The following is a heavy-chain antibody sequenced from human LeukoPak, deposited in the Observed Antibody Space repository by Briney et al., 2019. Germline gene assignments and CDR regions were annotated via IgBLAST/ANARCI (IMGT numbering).Heavy chain of an antibody. CDR3: ARGGEVGGVWPYDAFDI. Sequence: GGSLRLSCAASGFIFSSYWMSWVRQAPGKGLEWVANIKQDGSEKYYVDSVKGRFTISRDNAKNSLYLQMNSLRAEDTAVYYCARGGEVGGVWPYDAFDIWGQGTMVTVSS. CDR1: GFIFSSYW. D-gene: IGHD3-16*01. J-gene: IGHJ3*02. V-gene: IGHV3-7*01. CDR2: IKQDGSEK.